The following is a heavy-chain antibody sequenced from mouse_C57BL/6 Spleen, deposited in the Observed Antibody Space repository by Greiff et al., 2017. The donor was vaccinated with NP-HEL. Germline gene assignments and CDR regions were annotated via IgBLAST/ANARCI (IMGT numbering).Heavy chain of an antibody. V-gene: IGHV1-26*01. D-gene: IGHD2-10*01. Sequence: EVNLVESGPELVKPGASVKISCKASGYTFTDYYMNWVKQSHGKSLEWIGDINPNNGGTSYNQKFKGKATLTVDKSSSTAYMELRSLTSEDSAVYYCARALLRGYFDYWGQGTTLTVSS. CDR1: GYTFTDYY. J-gene: IGHJ2*01. CDR3: ARALLRGYFDY. CDR2: INPNNGGT.